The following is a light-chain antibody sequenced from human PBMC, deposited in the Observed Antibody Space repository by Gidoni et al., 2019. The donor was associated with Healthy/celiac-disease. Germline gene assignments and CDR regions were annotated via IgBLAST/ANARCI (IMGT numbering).Light chain of an antibody. J-gene: IGKJ2*01. CDR1: QSVSSN. V-gene: IGKV3-15*01. CDR2: GAS. CDR3: QQYNNWPLD. Sequence: EIVMTQSPATLSVSPGESATLSCRASQSVSSNLAWYQQKPGQAPRLLIYGASTRATGIPARFSGSGSGTEFTLTISSLQSEDFAVYYCQQYNNWPLDFGQGTKLEIK.